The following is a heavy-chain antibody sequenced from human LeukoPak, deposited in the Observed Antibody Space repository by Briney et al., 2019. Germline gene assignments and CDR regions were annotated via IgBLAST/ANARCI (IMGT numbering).Heavy chain of an antibody. CDR3: ARRSGSSWSSFDY. D-gene: IGHD6-13*01. CDR1: GFTFNNYA. Sequence: GGSLRLSCAASGFTFNNYAMDWVRQAPGKGLEWVSGISGFGGSTYYAPSVKGRLTISRDNFGNMLYLHLDSLRVEDTAIYYCARRSGSSWSSFDYWGQGALVTVSS. V-gene: IGHV3-23*01. CDR2: ISGFGGST. J-gene: IGHJ4*02.